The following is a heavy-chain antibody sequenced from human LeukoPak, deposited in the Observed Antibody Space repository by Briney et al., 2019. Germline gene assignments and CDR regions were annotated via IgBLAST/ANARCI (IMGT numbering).Heavy chain of an antibody. CDR3: ASRGAYYYDSSGSDDY. V-gene: IGHV4-34*01. CDR1: GGSFSSYY. CDR2: INHSGST. Sequence: SETLSLTCAVYGGSFSSYYWSWIRQPPGKGLEWIGEINHSGSTNYNPSLKSRVTISVDTSKNQFSLKLSSVTAADTAVYYCASRGAYYYDSSGSDDYWGQGTLVTVSS. D-gene: IGHD3-22*01. J-gene: IGHJ4*02.